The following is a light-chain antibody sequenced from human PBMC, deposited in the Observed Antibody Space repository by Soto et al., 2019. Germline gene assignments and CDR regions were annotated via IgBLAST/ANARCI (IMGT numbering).Light chain of an antibody. CDR1: QSISSD. V-gene: IGKV1-39*01. J-gene: IGKJ2*01. Sequence: DLQMTQSPSSLSASVGDRVTVTCRASQSISSDLNWYQQKPGRAPKLLIYAASNLQSAVPSRFSGSGSGTDFTLTISSLQPEDFATYYCQQSDSTPYTFGQGTKLEIK. CDR2: AAS. CDR3: QQSDSTPYT.